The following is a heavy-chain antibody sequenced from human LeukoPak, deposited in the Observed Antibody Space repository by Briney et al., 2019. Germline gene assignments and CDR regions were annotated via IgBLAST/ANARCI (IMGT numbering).Heavy chain of an antibody. D-gene: IGHD3-3*01. Sequence: GGSLRLSCAASGFTFSSYSMNWVRQAPGKGLEWVSYISSSSSTIYYADSVKGRFTISRDNAKNSLYLQMNSLRAEDTAVYYCARDRNDFWSGYYFDYWGQGTLVTVSS. CDR1: GFTFSSYS. J-gene: IGHJ4*02. V-gene: IGHV3-48*01. CDR3: ARDRNDFWSGYYFDY. CDR2: ISSSSSTI.